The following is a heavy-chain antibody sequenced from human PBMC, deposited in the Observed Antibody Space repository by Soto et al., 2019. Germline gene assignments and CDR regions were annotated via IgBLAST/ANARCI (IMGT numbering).Heavy chain of an antibody. CDR2: IYNSGNT. D-gene: IGHD2-21*01. Sequence: QVQLQESGPGPVKPSQTLSLTCTVSGGSISDGAYYWSWIRQPPGKGLEWIGHIYNSGNTYNNPSLRSRLTISLDTSKSQFSLNLNSVTAADTAVYYCASGLSGDKVDQWGQGTLVTVSS. CDR1: GGSISDGAYY. V-gene: IGHV4-30-4*01. J-gene: IGHJ4*02. CDR3: ASGLSGDKVDQ.